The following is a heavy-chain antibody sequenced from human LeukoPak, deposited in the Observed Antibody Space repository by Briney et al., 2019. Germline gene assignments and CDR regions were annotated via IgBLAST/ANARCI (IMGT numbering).Heavy chain of an antibody. Sequence: PGGSLRLSCAASGFTFSSYAMSWVRQAQGNGLEWISAISGSGGSTYYADSVKGRFTISRDNSKNTLYLQMNSLRAEDTAVYYCATDYLISGIYSQGGPDYWGQGTLVTVSS. CDR2: ISGSGGST. J-gene: IGHJ4*02. D-gene: IGHD3-10*01. CDR1: GFTFSSYA. V-gene: IGHV3-23*01. CDR3: ATDYLISGIYSQGGPDY.